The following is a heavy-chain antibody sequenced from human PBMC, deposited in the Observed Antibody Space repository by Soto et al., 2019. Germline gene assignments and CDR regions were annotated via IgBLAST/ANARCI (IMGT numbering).Heavy chain of an antibody. V-gene: IGHV1-18*01. J-gene: IGHJ6*02. CDR1: GYTFTTYG. D-gene: IGHD1-26*01. CDR2: ISPYNGNT. Sequence: QVQLVQSGAEVKKPGASVKVSCEASGYTFTTYGISWVRQAPGQGLEWMGWISPYNGNTNYAQKFQGRVTMTTDTSTSTAYIDVRSLRFDDTAVYYCARGAASWEYGMDVWGQGTTVTVYS. CDR3: ARGAASWEYGMDV.